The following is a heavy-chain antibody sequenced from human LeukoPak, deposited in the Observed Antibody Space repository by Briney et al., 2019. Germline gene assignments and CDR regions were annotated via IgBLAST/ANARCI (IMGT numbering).Heavy chain of an antibody. J-gene: IGHJ4*02. D-gene: IGHD3-9*01. CDR3: AKDKTVLRYFDWLRLDY. CDR2: ISGSGGST. V-gene: IGHV3-23*01. Sequence: ETLSLTCAVYGGSFSGYYWSWIRQPPGKGLEWVSAISGSGGSTYYADSVKGRFTISRDNSKNTLYLQMNSLRAEDTAVYYCAKDKTVLRYFDWLRLDYWGQGTLVTVSS. CDR1: GGSFSGYY.